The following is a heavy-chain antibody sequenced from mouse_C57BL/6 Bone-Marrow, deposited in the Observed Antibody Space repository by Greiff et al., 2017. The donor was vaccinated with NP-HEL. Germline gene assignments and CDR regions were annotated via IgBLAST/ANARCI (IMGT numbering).Heavy chain of an antibody. CDR1: GFTFSDAW. Sequence: EVHLVESGGGLVQPGGSMKLSCAASGFTFSDAWMDWVRQPPGKALEWLGFIRNKANGYTTEYSASVKGRFTISRDNSQSILYLQMNALRAEDSATYYCARGRYFDYWGQGTTLTVSS. V-gene: IGHV7-3*01. CDR3: ARGRYFDY. J-gene: IGHJ2*01. CDR2: IRNKANGYTT.